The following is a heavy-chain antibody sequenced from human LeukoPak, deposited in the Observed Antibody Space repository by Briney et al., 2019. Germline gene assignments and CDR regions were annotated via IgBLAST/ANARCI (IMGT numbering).Heavy chain of an antibody. CDR2: ISGSGGST. D-gene: IGHD6-13*01. J-gene: IGHJ5*02. V-gene: IGHV3-23*01. CDR3: AKDLSRIAAAGYWFDP. Sequence: PGGSLRLSCAASGFTFSSYAMSWVRQAPGKGLEWVSAISGSGGSTYYAYSVKGRFTISRDNSKNTLYLQMNSLRAEDTDVYYCAKDLSRIAAAGYWFDPWGQGTLVTVSS. CDR1: GFTFSSYA.